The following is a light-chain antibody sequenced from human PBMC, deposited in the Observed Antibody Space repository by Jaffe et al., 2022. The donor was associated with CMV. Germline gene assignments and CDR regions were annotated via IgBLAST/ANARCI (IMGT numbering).Light chain of an antibody. Sequence: QSVLTQPPSASGTPGQRVTISCSGSSSNIGSNTVNWYQQLPGTAPKLLIYSNNQRPSGVPDRFSGSKSGTSASLAFSGLQSEDEADYYCATWNDSLNGPDVVFGGGTKLTVL. CDR2: SNN. J-gene: IGLJ2*01. CDR1: SSNIGSNT. V-gene: IGLV1-44*01. CDR3: ATWNDSLNGPDVV.